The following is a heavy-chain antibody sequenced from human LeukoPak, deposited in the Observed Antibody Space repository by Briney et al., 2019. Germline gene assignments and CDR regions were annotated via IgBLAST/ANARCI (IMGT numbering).Heavy chain of an antibody. CDR3: ARGPSGSWSSRVRYMDV. CDR2: ISAYSGNT. J-gene: IGHJ6*03. D-gene: IGHD6-13*01. V-gene: IGHV1-18*01. Sequence: GPSVKVSCKASGYTFTSYGISWVRQAPGQGLEWMGRISAYSGNTNYAQKFQGRVTMTTDTSTSTAYMELSSLRSEDTAVFYCARGPSGSWSSRVRYMDVWGKGTTVTVSS. CDR1: GYTFTSYG.